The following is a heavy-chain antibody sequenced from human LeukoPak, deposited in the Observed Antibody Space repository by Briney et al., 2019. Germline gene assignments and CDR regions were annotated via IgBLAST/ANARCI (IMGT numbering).Heavy chain of an antibody. CDR2: IGGSGGST. D-gene: IGHD2-2*02. CDR1: GFTFSIYA. CDR3: ARDMGGYCSSTSCYTLPDY. J-gene: IGHJ4*02. Sequence: GGSLRLSCAASGFTFSIYAMSWVRQAPGKGLEWVSAIGGSGGSTYYADSVKGRFTISRDNSKNTLYLQMNSLRAEDTAVYYCARDMGGYCSSTSCYTLPDYWGQGTLVTVSS. V-gene: IGHV3-23*01.